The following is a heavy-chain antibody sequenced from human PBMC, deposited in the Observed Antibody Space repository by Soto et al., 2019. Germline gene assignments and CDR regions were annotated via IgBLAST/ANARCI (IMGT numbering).Heavy chain of an antibody. Sequence: EVQLVDSGGRLVQPGGSMRLSCAASGFTFSSYDMHWVRQATGKSLEWVSSIGTAGDTYYPGSVKGRFNISRENAKDSLYLKMKRLRAADMAVYYCERVGRLRCWDYWCQ. J-gene: IGHJ4*02. CDR3: ERVGRLRCWDY. V-gene: IGHV3-13*04. D-gene: IGHD5-12*01. CDR2: IGTAGDT. CDR1: GFTFSSYD.